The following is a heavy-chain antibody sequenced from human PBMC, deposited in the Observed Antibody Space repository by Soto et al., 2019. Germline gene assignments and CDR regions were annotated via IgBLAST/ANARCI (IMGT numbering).Heavy chain of an antibody. CDR2: VNSGESST. Sequence: EVQLVESGGGLVKPGGSLILSCAASGFTFTTYWMHWVRQVPGQGLVWVSHVNSGESSTNYADSVKGRFTISRDNAKNTLYLHMSSLRAEVSAVYYCARGGSGTSFDYCDYWGQGTLITVSS. D-gene: IGHD1-26*01. CDR1: GFTFTTYW. V-gene: IGHV3-74*01. CDR3: ARGGSGTSFDYCDY. J-gene: IGHJ4*02.